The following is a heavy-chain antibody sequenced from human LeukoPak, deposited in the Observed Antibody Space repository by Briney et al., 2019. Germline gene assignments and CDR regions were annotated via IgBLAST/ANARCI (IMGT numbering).Heavy chain of an antibody. CDR3: ARESSHYYGMDV. Sequence: SQTLSLTCTVSGGSISSGSYYWSWIRQPAGKGLEWIGRIYTSGSTNYNPSLKSRVTISVDTSKNQFSLKLSSVTVADTAVYYCARESSHYYGMDVWGQGTTVTVSS. J-gene: IGHJ6*02. V-gene: IGHV4-61*02. D-gene: IGHD6-6*01. CDR1: GGSISSGSYY. CDR2: IYTSGST.